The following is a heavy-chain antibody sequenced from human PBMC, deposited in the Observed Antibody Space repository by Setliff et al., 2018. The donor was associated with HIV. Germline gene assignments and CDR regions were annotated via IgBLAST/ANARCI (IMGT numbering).Heavy chain of an antibody. CDR1: GFTFSTYS. J-gene: IGHJ4*02. Sequence: PGGSLRLSCAASGFTFSTYSMNWVRQAPGKGLEWVSSISSSSSHIYYADSVKGRFTISRDNAKKSLYLLMKSLRVEDTAVYYCVRDAQQLVLDSWGQGTLVTVS. V-gene: IGHV3-21*01. CDR2: ISSSSSHI. D-gene: IGHD6-13*01. CDR3: VRDAQQLVLDS.